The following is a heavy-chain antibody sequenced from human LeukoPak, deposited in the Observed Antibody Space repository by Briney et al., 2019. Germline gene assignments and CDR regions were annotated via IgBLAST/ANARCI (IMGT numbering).Heavy chain of an antibody. D-gene: IGHD2/OR15-2a*01. CDR1: GGPVGSDDYY. V-gene: IGHV4-30-4*01. J-gene: IGHJ4*02. CDR2: IYYNGNT. CDR3: ARGGLNSLLPY. Sequence: PSETLSLTCTVSGGPVGSDDYYWNWIRQSPGKGLEWIGYIYYNGNTYYNPSLRSRVTISLDTFRNHFTLNLSSVTAADTAMYYCARGGLNSLLPYWGQGTLVAVSS.